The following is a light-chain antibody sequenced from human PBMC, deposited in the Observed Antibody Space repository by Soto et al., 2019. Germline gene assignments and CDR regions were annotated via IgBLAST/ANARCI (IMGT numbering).Light chain of an antibody. Sequence: NFMLTQPHSVSESPGKTVTISCTGSSGSVASNYVHWYQRRPGSAPTIVIYGDNQRPSGVPDRFSDSIDSSSNSASLTISRLKTEDEADYFCQSYDRSSLYVFGTGTKVTVL. CDR1: SGSVASNY. CDR3: QSYDRSSLYV. J-gene: IGLJ1*01. V-gene: IGLV6-57*02. CDR2: GDN.